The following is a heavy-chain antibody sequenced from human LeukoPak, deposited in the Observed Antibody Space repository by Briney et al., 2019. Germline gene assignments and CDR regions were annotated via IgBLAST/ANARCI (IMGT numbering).Heavy chain of an antibody. CDR2: IWYDGSNK. Sequence: PGGSLRLSRAASGFTFSSYGMHWVRQAPGKGLEWVAVIWYDGSNKYYADSVKGRFTISRDNSKNTLYLQMNSLRAEDTAVYYCARDQGIVATRPGYYYGMDVWGQGTTVTVSS. D-gene: IGHD5-12*01. J-gene: IGHJ6*02. CDR1: GFTFSSYG. CDR3: ARDQGIVATRPGYYYGMDV. V-gene: IGHV3-33*01.